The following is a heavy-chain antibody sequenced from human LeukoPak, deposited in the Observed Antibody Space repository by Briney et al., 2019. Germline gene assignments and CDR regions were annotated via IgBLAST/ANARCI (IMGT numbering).Heavy chain of an antibody. Sequence: SETLSLTCAVSGGSISSGGYSWSWIRQPPGKGLEWIGYIYHSGSTYYNPSLESRVTISVDRSKNQFSLKLSSVTAADTAVYYCARGGPGAFDYWGQGTLVTVSS. CDR2: IYHSGST. CDR3: ARGGPGAFDY. J-gene: IGHJ4*02. CDR1: GGSISSGGYS. V-gene: IGHV4-30-2*01. D-gene: IGHD3-10*01.